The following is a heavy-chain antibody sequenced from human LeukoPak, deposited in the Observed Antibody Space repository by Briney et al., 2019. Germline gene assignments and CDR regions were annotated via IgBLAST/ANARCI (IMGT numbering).Heavy chain of an antibody. D-gene: IGHD1-7*01. V-gene: IGHV3-33*01. CDR1: GFTFSNYG. Sequence: PGRSLRLSCAASGFTFSNYGMHWVRQAPGKGLEWVAVIWYDGSNKYYADSVKGRFTISRDNSKNTLYLQMNSLRAEDTAVYYCARDRQLELRGLYYYYGMDVWGQGTTVTVSS. CDR3: ARDRQLELRGLYYYYGMDV. J-gene: IGHJ6*02. CDR2: IWYDGSNK.